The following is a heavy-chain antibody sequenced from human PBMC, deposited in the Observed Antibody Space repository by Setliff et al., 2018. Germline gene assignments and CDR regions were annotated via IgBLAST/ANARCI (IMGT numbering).Heavy chain of an antibody. CDR2: IYYNGNT. CDR3: TRMSGFLYMDV. D-gene: IGHD3-3*01. V-gene: IGHV4-39*07. Sequence: SETLSLTCSVSGGSISNSDYYWDWIRQSPGKGLEWIGSIYYNGNTYYNPSPRSRLTISIDTSESQFSLRLNSVAAADTAVYYCTRMSGFLYMDVWGKGTTVTVSS. J-gene: IGHJ6*03. CDR1: GGSISNSDYY.